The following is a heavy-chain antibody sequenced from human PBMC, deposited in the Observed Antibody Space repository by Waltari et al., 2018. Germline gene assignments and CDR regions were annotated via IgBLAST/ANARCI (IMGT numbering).Heavy chain of an antibody. CDR2: IYYSGSI. V-gene: IGHV4-39*01. J-gene: IGHJ5*02. CDR1: GVSISSSRYY. D-gene: IGHD5-12*01. Sequence: QLQLQESGPGLVKPSEPPSHTCSVSGVSISSSRYYWGWIRQSPGKGLEWIGSIYYSGSIYYKPTLQSRVTISGYTSKSQFSLNLSSVTAADAAVYYCARHWKRNGYRFDPWGQGTRVNVSS. CDR3: ARHWKRNGYRFDP.